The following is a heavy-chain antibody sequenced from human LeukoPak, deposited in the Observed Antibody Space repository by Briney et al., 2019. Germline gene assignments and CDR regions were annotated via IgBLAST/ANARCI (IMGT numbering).Heavy chain of an antibody. CDR1: GFTFSSYA. V-gene: IGHV3-30-3*01. CDR2: ISYDGSNK. J-gene: IGHJ3*02. CDR3: AREAQLPRGAFDT. D-gene: IGHD2-2*01. Sequence: GGSLRLSCAASGFTFSSYAMHWVRQAPGKGLEWVAVISYDGSNKYYADSVKGRFTISRDNSKNTLYLQMNSLRAEDTAVYYCAREAQLPRGAFDTWGQGTMVTVSS.